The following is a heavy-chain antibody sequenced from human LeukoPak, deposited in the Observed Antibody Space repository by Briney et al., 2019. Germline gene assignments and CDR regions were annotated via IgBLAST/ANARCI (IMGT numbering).Heavy chain of an antibody. J-gene: IGHJ6*02. D-gene: IGHD6-19*01. V-gene: IGHV4-59*01. CDR1: GGSISSYY. CDR2: IYYSGST. CDR3: ARVVSSGWYMYYYYGMDV. Sequence: SETLSLTCTVSGGSISSYYWSWIRQPPGKGLEWIGYIYYSGSTNYNPSLKSRVTISVDTSKNQFSLKLSSVTAADTAVYYCARVVSSGWYMYYYYGMDVWGQGTTVTVSS.